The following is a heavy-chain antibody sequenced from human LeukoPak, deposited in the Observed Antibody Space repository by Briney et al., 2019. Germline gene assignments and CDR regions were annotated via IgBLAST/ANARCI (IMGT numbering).Heavy chain of an antibody. J-gene: IGHJ4*02. CDR2: IWYDGSNK. CDR1: GFTFSSYG. V-gene: IGHV3-33*01. D-gene: IGHD3-16*02. Sequence: PGRSLRLSCAASGFTFSSYGMHWVRQAPGKGLEWVAVIWYDGSNKYYADSVKGRFTISRDNSKNTLYLQMNSLKTEDTAVYYCTTEDYDYVWGSYRLFDYWGQGTLVTVSS. CDR3: TTEDYDYVWGSYRLFDY.